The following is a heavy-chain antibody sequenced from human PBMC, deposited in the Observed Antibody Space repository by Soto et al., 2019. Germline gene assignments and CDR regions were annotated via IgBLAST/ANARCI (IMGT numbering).Heavy chain of an antibody. CDR1: GGPISSSNW. Sequence: SETLSLTCAVSGGPISSSNWWSWVRQPPGKGLEWIGEIYHSGSTNYNPSLKSRVTISVDKSKNQFSLKLSSVTAADTAVYYCARWNFAGAAFDIWGQGTMVTVSS. CDR2: IYHSGST. J-gene: IGHJ3*02. V-gene: IGHV4-4*02. CDR3: ARWNFAGAAFDI. D-gene: IGHD1-7*01.